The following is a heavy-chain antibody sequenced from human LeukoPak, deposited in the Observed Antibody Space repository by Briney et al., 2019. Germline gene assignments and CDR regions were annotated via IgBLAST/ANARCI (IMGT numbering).Heavy chain of an antibody. J-gene: IGHJ3*02. Sequence: SETLSLTCTVSGGSISSSSYYWGWIRQPPGKGLEWIGSIYYSGSTYYNPSLKSRVTMSVDTSKNQFSLKLSSVTAAGTAVYYCARDFPHSGSYVKRNDAFDIWGQGTMVTVSS. CDR2: IYYSGST. V-gene: IGHV4-39*07. CDR1: GGSISSSSYY. D-gene: IGHD1-26*01. CDR3: ARDFPHSGSYVKRNDAFDI.